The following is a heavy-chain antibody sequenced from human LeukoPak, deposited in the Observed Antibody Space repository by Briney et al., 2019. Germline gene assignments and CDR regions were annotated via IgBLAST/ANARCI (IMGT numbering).Heavy chain of an antibody. D-gene: IGHD3-9*01. J-gene: IGHJ4*02. V-gene: IGHV4-4*07. CDR3: ARTTLRYFDWLLSSYFDY. CDR2: FSSSGTT. Sequence: SETLSLTCSVSGDSISYFYWSWIRQAAGKGLEWIGRFSSSGTTDYNASLKSRVTMSVDTSKNQLSLKVSSVTAADTAVYYCARTTLRYFDWLLSSYFDYWGQGTLVTVSS. CDR1: GDSISYFY.